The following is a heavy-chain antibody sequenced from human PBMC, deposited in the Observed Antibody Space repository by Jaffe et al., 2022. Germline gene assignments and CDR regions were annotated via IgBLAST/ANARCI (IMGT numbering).Heavy chain of an antibody. CDR3: ARSGVQNYYIVVVPAAGAFDI. V-gene: IGHV4-59*01. Sequence: QVQLQESGPGLVKPSETLSLTCTVSGGSISSYYWSWIRQPPGKGLEWIGYIYYSGSTNYNPSLKSRVTISVDTSKNQFSLKLSSVTAADTAVYYCARSGVQNYYIVVVPAAGAFDIWGQGTMVTVSS. CDR1: GGSISSYY. J-gene: IGHJ3*02. D-gene: IGHD2-2*01. CDR2: IYYSGST.